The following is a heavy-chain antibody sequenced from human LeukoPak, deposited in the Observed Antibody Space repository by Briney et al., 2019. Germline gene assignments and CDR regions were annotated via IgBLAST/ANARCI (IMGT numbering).Heavy chain of an antibody. CDR3: ARVDSITGTTFDY. J-gene: IGHJ4*02. D-gene: IGHD1-14*01. CDR1: GFTFSSYS. Sequence: GGSLRLSCAASGFTFSSYSMNWVRQAPGKGLKWVSYISSSSRTIYYADSVKGRFTISRDNAKNSLYLQMNSLRAEDTAVYYCARVDSITGTTFDYWGQGTLVTVSS. V-gene: IGHV3-48*04. CDR2: ISSSSRTI.